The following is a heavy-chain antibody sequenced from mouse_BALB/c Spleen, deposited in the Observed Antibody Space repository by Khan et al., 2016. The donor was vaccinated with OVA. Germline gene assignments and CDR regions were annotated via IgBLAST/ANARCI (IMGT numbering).Heavy chain of an antibody. D-gene: IGHD2-4*01. J-gene: IGHJ3*01. CDR3: AKSTMITWFAY. CDR2: ISNGGGST. CDR1: GFTFSSYT. V-gene: IGHV5-12-2*01. Sequence: EVELVASGGGLVQPGGSLKLSCAASGFTFSSYTMSWVRQTPEKRLEWVAYISNGGGSTYYPDTVKGRFTISRDNAKNTLYLQMSSLKSEDTAMYYCAKSTMITWFAYWGQGTLVTVSA.